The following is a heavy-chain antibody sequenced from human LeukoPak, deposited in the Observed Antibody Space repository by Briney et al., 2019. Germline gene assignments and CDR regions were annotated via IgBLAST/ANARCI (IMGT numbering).Heavy chain of an antibody. D-gene: IGHD6-19*01. CDR3: ARYSETVAGRSRWFDP. J-gene: IGHJ5*02. Sequence: SETLSLTCTVSGGSFSSYYWSWIRQPPGKGLEWIGYIYYSGSTNYNPSLRSRVTISVDTSKNQFSPKLSSVTAADTAVYYCARYSETVAGRSRWFDPWGQGTLVTVSS. V-gene: IGHV4-59*01. CDR2: IYYSGST. CDR1: GGSFSSYY.